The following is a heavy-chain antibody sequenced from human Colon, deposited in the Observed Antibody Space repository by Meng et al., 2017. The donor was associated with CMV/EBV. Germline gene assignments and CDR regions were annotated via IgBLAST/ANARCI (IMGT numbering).Heavy chain of an antibody. CDR2: LNPDSGDT. D-gene: IGHD2-2*02. CDR3: AAVLAPAAIKGPLDY. CDR1: GYIFSNYY. J-gene: IGHJ4*02. V-gene: IGHV1-2*02. Sequence: ASVKVSCKASGYIFSNYYIHWVRQAPGQGFEWMGWLNPDSGDTIYAQHFQGRVTMTRDTSISTAYMELNSLRSDDTAVYYCAAVLAPAAIKGPLDYWGQGTLVTVSS.